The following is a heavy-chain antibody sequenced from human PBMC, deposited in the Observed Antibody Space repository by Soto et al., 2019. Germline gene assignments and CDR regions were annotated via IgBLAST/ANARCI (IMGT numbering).Heavy chain of an antibody. D-gene: IGHD6-6*01. Sequence: SETLSLTCAVYGGSFSGYYWSWIRQPPGKGLEWIGEINHSGSTNYNPSLKSRVTISVDTSKNQFSLKLSSVTAADTAVYYCARGCMDSSSSNYYYYYMDVWGKGTTVTVSS. V-gene: IGHV4-34*01. CDR2: INHSGST. J-gene: IGHJ6*03. CDR3: ARGCMDSSSSNYYYYYMDV. CDR1: GGSFSGYY.